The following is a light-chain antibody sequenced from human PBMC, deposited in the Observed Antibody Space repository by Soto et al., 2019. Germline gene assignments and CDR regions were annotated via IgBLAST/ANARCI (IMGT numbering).Light chain of an antibody. V-gene: IGLV2-14*01. J-gene: IGLJ1*01. CDR2: HVS. Sequence: QSVLTQPASVSGSPGQSITISCTGTSSDVGGYNYVSWYQQHPGKAPKLLIHHVSRRHSGVPARFSASKSAYTASLTISGLQAEDEADYYCSSFTTTYFYVFGPGTKVTVL. CDR1: SSDVGGYNY. CDR3: SSFTTTYFYV.